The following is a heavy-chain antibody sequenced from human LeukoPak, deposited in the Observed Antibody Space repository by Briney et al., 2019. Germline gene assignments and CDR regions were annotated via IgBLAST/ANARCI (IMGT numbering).Heavy chain of an antibody. V-gene: IGHV1-3*01. CDR3: ARDSYYDILTGYNDAFDI. J-gene: IGHJ3*02. D-gene: IGHD3-9*01. CDR2: INAGNGNT. Sequence: ASVKVSCKAPGYTFTSYAMHWVRQAPGQRLEWMGWINAGNGNTKYSQKFQGRVTITRDTSASTAYMELSSLRSEDTAVYYCARDSYYDILTGYNDAFDIWGQGTMVTVSS. CDR1: GYTFTSYA.